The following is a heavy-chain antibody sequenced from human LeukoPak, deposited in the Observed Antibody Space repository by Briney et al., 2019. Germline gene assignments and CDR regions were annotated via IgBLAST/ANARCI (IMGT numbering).Heavy chain of an antibody. J-gene: IGHJ5*02. CDR2: IYYSGST. Sequence: KPSETLSLTCTVSGGSISSYYWSWIRQPPGKGLEWIGYIYYSGSTNYNPSLKSRVTISVDTSKNQFSLKLSSVTAADTAVYYCAIRIAAAGDWFDPWGQGTLVTVSS. CDR3: AIRIAAAGDWFDP. V-gene: IGHV4-59*12. D-gene: IGHD6-13*01. CDR1: GGSISSYY.